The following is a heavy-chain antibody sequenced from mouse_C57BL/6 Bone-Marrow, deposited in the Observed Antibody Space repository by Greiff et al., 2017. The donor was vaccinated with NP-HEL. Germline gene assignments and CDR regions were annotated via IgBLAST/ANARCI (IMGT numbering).Heavy chain of an antibody. D-gene: IGHD2-4*01. V-gene: IGHV1-15*01. Sequence: VHLVESGAELVRPGASVTLSCKASGYTFTDYEMHWVKQTPVHGLEWIGAIDPETGGTAYNQKFKGKAILTADKSSSTAYMELRSLTSEDSAVYYCTIYYDYPWGQGTLVTVSA. CDR1: GYTFTDYE. J-gene: IGHJ3*01. CDR3: TIYYDYP. CDR2: IDPETGGT.